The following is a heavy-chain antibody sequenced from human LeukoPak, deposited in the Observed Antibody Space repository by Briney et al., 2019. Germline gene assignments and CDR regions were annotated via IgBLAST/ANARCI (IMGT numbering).Heavy chain of an antibody. CDR1: GFTFSSYA. Sequence: PGGSLRLSCAASGFTFSSYAMSWVRQASGKGLEWVSAISGSGGSTYYADSVKGRFTISRDNSKNTLYLQMNSLRAEDTAVYYCALRRRYDILTGYSYWGQGTLVTVSS. J-gene: IGHJ4*02. D-gene: IGHD3-9*01. CDR3: ALRRRYDILTGYSY. CDR2: ISGSGGST. V-gene: IGHV3-23*01.